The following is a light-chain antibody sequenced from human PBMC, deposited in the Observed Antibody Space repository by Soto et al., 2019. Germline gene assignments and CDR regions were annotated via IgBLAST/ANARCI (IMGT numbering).Light chain of an antibody. CDR3: QTSYRVPLT. Sequence: DVVMTQSPDSLALSLGERATMNCKSSQSLLSSSDNRNYLAWFQQKVGQPPKLLIRWASTRESGVPDRFSASGSATDFTLTINSPQAEDVAVYYCQTSYRVPLTFGGGTKVELK. CDR1: QSLLSSSDNRNY. J-gene: IGKJ4*01. V-gene: IGKV4-1*01. CDR2: WAS.